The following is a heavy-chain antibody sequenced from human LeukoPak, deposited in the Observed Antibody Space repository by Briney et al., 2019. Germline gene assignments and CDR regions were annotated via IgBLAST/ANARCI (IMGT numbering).Heavy chain of an antibody. V-gene: IGHV3-7*01. Sequence: GGSLRLSCVASGFSFRSYTMSWVRQAPGKGLEGVAKMKEDGSDIHYVDSVKGRFTICRDNAKNSLCLQMSSLRVEDTAVYYCARGGARYLDSWGQGILVTVSS. CDR2: MKEDGSDI. J-gene: IGHJ4*02. D-gene: IGHD3-9*01. CDR3: ARGGARYLDS. CDR1: GFSFRSYT.